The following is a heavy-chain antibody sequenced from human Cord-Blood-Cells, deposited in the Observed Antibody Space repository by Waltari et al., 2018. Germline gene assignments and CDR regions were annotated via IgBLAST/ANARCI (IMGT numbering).Heavy chain of an antibody. V-gene: IGHV1-69*01. CDR1: GGTFSSYA. Sequence: QVQLVQSGAEVKKPGSSVKVSCKASGGTFSSYAISWVRQAPGQGLEWMGGIIPIFGTANYAQKFQGRVTITADESTSTAYMVLSSLRSEDTAVYYCARDVDGYNYNWFDPWGQGTLVTVSS. CDR3: ARDVDGYNYNWFDP. D-gene: IGHD5-12*01. CDR2: IIPIFGTA. J-gene: IGHJ5*02.